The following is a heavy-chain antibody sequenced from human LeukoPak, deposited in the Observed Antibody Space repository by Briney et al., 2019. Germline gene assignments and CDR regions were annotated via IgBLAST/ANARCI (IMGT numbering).Heavy chain of an antibody. Sequence: SETLSLTCTVSGGSISGDSYYWGWIRQPPGKGLEWIREIYHSGSTKYNPSLKNRVTISVDKSKNQFSLRLNSVTAADTAVYYCARGEGYTSTWYQPHFDYWGQGTLVTVSS. CDR2: IYHSGST. CDR3: ARGEGYTSTWYQPHFDY. V-gene: IGHV4-61*05. CDR1: GGSISGDSYY. D-gene: IGHD6-13*01. J-gene: IGHJ4*02.